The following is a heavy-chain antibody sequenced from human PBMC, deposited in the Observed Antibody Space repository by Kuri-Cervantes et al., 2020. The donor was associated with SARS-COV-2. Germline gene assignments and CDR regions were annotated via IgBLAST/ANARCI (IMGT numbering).Heavy chain of an antibody. J-gene: IGHJ4*02. CDR2: IYTSGST. V-gene: IGHV4-4*07. CDR1: GGSISSYY. Sequence: SETLSLTCTVSGGSISSYYWSWIRQPAGKGLEWIGRIYTSGSTNYNPSLKSRVTISVDTSKNQFSLKLSSVTAADTAVYYCARGSSWYSTGPYWGQGTLVTVSS. D-gene: IGHD6-13*01. CDR3: ARGSSWYSTGPY.